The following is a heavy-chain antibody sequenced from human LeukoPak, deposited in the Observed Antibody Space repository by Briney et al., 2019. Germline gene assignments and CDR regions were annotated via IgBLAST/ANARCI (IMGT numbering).Heavy chain of an antibody. J-gene: IGHJ4*02. CDR3: ARGYCSSNSCPDFDY. Sequence: SETLSLTCTVSGGSISSYYWSWIRQPPGKGLEWIGCIYYSGSTNYNPSLKSRVTISVDTSKNQFSLKLSSVTAADTAVYYCARGYCSSNSCPDFDYWGQGTLVTVSS. D-gene: IGHD2-2*01. CDR1: GGSISSYY. V-gene: IGHV4-59*01. CDR2: IYYSGST.